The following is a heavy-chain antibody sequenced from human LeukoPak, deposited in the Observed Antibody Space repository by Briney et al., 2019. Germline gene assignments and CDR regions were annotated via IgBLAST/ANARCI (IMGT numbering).Heavy chain of an antibody. CDR1: GFTFSSYA. V-gene: IGHV3-64*01. Sequence: GGSLRLSCAASGFTFSSYAMHWVRQAPGKGLEYVSAISSNGGSTYYANSVKGRFTISRDNSKNTLYLQMGSLRAEDMAVYYCARGLGATHAFDIWGQGTMVTVSS. CDR2: ISSNGGST. CDR3: ARGLGATHAFDI. D-gene: IGHD1-26*01. J-gene: IGHJ3*02.